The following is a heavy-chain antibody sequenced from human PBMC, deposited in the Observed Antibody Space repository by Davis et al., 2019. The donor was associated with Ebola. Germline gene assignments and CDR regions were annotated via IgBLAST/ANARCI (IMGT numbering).Heavy chain of an antibody. CDR1: GGTFSSYA. CDR3: ARGPPGLDLEGY. CDR2: IIPIFGTA. V-gene: IGHV1-69*13. J-gene: IGHJ4*02. Sequence: SVKVSCKASGGTFSSYAISWVRQAPGQGLEWMGGIIPIFGTANYAQKFQGRVTITADESTSTAYMELSSLRSEDTAVYYCARGPPGLDLEGYWGQGTLVTVSS. D-gene: IGHD3-3*01.